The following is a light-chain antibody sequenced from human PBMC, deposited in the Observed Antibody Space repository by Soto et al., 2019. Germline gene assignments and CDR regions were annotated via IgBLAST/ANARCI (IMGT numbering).Light chain of an antibody. J-gene: IGKJ3*01. CDR3: QQYNSYSPR. Sequence: DIQITQSPSTLSASVGDRVTITCRASQSISSWLAWYQQKPGKAPKLLIYDASSLESGVPSRFSGSGSGTEFTLTISSLQPDDFATYYCQQYNSYSPRFGPGTKVDIK. CDR1: QSISSW. CDR2: DAS. V-gene: IGKV1-5*01.